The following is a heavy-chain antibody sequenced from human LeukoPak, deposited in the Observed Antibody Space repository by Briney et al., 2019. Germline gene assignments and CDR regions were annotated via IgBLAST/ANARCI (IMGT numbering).Heavy chain of an antibody. V-gene: IGHV3-30*18. CDR3: AKNAYSSGWYMYFFDD. D-gene: IGHD6-19*01. Sequence: PGRSLRLPCAASGFTFSSYAMHWVRQAPGKGLEWVAVISYDGNNKYYADSVRGRFTVSRDNSMNTLYLQMNSLRTEDTAVYYCAKNAYSSGWYMYFFDDWGQGTLVTVSS. CDR2: ISYDGNNK. CDR1: GFTFSSYA. J-gene: IGHJ4*02.